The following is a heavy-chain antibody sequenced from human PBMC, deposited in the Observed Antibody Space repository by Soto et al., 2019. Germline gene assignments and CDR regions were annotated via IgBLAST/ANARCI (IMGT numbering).Heavy chain of an antibody. CDR3: AAESGGYSSATGYFDL. CDR2: IVVGSGNT. Sequence: QMQLVQSGPEVKKPGTSVKVSCKASGFTFTSSAMQWVRQARGQRLEWIGWIVVGSGNTNYAQKFQERVTITRDMSTSTAYMELSSLRYEDTAVYYCAAESGGYSSATGYFDLWGRGTLVTVSS. V-gene: IGHV1-58*02. CDR1: GFTFTSSA. J-gene: IGHJ2*01. D-gene: IGHD2-15*01.